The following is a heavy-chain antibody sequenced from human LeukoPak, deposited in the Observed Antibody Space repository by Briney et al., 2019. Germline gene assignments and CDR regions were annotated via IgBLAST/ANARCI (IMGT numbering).Heavy chain of an antibody. CDR1: GGSFSGYY. V-gene: IGHV4-34*01. J-gene: IGHJ4*02. D-gene: IGHD2-21*02. Sequence: PSETLSLTCAVYGGSFSGYYWSWIRQPPGKGLEWIGEINHSGSTNYNPSLKSRVTISVDTSKNQFFLKLSSVTAADTAVYYCARYPFLAYCGGDCYSGFDYWGQGTLVTVSS. CDR3: ARYPFLAYCGGDCYSGFDY. CDR2: INHSGST.